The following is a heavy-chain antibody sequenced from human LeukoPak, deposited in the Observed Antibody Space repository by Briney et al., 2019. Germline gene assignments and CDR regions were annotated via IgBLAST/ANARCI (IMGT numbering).Heavy chain of an antibody. V-gene: IGHV1-69*05. CDR3: ASGMTGTRDYYFDY. CDR1: GGTFSSYA. D-gene: IGHD1-20*01. Sequence: ASVKVSCKASGGTFSSYAISWVRQAPGQGLEWMGGIIPIFGTANYAQKFQGRVTIATDESTSTAYMELSSPRSEDTAVYYCASGMTGTRDYYFDYWGQGTLVTVSS. CDR2: IIPIFGTA. J-gene: IGHJ4*02.